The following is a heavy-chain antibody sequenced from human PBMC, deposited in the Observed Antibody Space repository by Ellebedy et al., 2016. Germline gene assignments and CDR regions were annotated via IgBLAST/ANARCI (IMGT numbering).Heavy chain of an antibody. D-gene: IGHD1-1*01. CDR3: VRNNQLERWFDP. J-gene: IGHJ5*02. V-gene: IGHV1-8*01. CDR1: GYTFTSYD. Sequence: ASVKVSCKASGYTFTSYDINWVRQATGQGLEWMGWMNPNSGNTGYAQKLQGRVTMTRNTSISTAYMELSSLTSDDTAVYYCVRNNQLERWFDPWGQGTLVTVSS. CDR2: MNPNSGNT.